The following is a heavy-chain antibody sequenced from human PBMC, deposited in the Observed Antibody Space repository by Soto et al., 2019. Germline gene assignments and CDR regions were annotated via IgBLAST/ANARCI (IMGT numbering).Heavy chain of an antibody. Sequence: SVKVSCKTSGGTFSSYAISWVRQAPGQGLEWMGGIVPIVDTATYAQKFQGRVTITADESTSTAYMELSRLRSDDTAVYYCARANGGIQFDYWGQGTLVPSPQ. CDR3: ARANGGIQFDY. CDR2: IVPIVDTA. CDR1: GGTFSSYA. J-gene: IGHJ4*02. V-gene: IGHV1-69*13. D-gene: IGHD2-15*01.